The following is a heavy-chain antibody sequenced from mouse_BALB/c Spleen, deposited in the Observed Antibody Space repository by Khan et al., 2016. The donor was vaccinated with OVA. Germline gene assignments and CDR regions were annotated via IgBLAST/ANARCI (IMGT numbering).Heavy chain of an antibody. V-gene: IGHV9-4*02. Sequence: QVQLQQSGPELKKPGETVRISCKASGYTFTTAGIQWVQKMPGKGLKWIGRINTHSGVPKYAEDFKGRFAFSLEISVNTAYFQITHLKNEDTATXFCAREGADYYRNDGGAMEYWGQGTSVTVSS. CDR1: GYTFTTAG. D-gene: IGHD2-14*01. CDR3: AREGADYYRNDGGAMEY. CDR2: INTHSGVP. J-gene: IGHJ4*01.